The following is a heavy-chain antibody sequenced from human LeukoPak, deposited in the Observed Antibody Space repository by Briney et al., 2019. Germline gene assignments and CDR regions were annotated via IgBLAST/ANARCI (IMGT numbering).Heavy chain of an antibody. D-gene: IGHD5-18*01. J-gene: IGHJ6*03. Sequence: SETLSLTCAVYGGSFSGYYWSWIRQPPGKGLEWIGEINHSGSTNYNPSLKGRVPISVDTSKNQFSLKLSSVTAAGTAVYYCARGVGYSYGFRTYYYCYMDVWGKGTTVTVSS. V-gene: IGHV4-34*01. CDR2: INHSGST. CDR3: ARGVGYSYGFRTYYYCYMDV. CDR1: GGSFSGYY.